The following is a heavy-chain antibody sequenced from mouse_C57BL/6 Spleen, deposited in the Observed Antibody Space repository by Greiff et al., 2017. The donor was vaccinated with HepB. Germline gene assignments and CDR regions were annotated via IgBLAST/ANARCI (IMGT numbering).Heavy chain of an antibody. CDR2: ISYDGSN. V-gene: IGHV3-6*01. CDR3: ASIGGRAY. Sequence: EVQLVESGPGLVKPSQSLSLTCSVTGYSITSGYYWNWIRQFPGNKLEWMGYISYDGSNNYNPSLKNRISITRDTSKNQFFLKLNSVTTEDTATYYCASIGGRAYWGQGTLVTVSA. D-gene: IGHD1-1*02. CDR1: GYSITSGYY. J-gene: IGHJ3*01.